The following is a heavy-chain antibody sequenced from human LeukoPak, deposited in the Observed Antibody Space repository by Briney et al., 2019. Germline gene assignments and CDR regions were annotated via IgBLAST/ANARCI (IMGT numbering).Heavy chain of an antibody. D-gene: IGHD3-10*01. CDR3: ARAPITRPFYFDY. Sequence: PGGTLRLSCTASGFSFDEHGMSWGRHGPGKGLEWVCGINWSCGRRNYADPLRGRFVITRVNAKNSLYLQMDSLRAGDAAFYYCARAPITRPFYFDYWGQGTLVTVSS. J-gene: IGHJ4*02. CDR1: GFSFDEHG. V-gene: IGHV3-20*04. CDR2: INWSCGRR.